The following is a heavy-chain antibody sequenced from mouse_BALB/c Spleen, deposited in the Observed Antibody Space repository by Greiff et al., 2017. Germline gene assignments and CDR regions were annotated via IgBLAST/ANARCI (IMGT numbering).Heavy chain of an antibody. V-gene: IGHV3-8*02. CDR3: ARSGITTVPFDY. CDR1: GDSITSGY. J-gene: IGHJ2*01. CDR2: ISYSGST. Sequence: EVQLVESGPSLVKPSQTLSLTCSVTGDSITSGYWNWIRKFPGNKLEYMGYISYSGSTYYNPSLKSRISITRDTSKNQYYLQLNSVTTEDTATYYCARSGITTVPFDYWGQGTTLTVSS. D-gene: IGHD1-1*01.